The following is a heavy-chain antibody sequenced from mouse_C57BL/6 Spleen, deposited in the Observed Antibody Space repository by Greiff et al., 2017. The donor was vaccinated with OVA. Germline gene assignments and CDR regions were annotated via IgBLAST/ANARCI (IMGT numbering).Heavy chain of an antibody. V-gene: IGHV1-61*01. CDR3: ARSIDYGSSDGV. D-gene: IGHD1-1*01. J-gene: IGHJ1*03. CDR2: IYPSDSET. Sequence: QVQLQQPGAELVRPGSSVKLSCKASGYTFTSYWMDWVKQRPGQGLEWIGNIYPSDSETHYNQKFTDKATLTVDKSSSTAYMQLSSLTSEDSTVYYCARSIDYGSSDGVWGTGTTVTVSS. CDR1: GYTFTSYW.